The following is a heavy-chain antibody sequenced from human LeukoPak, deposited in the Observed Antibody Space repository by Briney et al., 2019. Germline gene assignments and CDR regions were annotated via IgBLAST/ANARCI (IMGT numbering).Heavy chain of an antibody. CDR2: IYWDDDK. CDR3: AHGIYEQWELPPFDY. D-gene: IGHD1-26*01. J-gene: IGHJ4*02. CDR1: GFSLSTSGVG. Sequence: SGPTLVNPTQTLTLTCTFSGFSLSTSGVGVGWIRQPPGKALEWLALIYWDDDKRYSPSLKSRLTITKDTSKNQVVLTMINMDPVDTATYYCAHGIYEQWELPPFDYWGQGTLVTVSS. V-gene: IGHV2-5*02.